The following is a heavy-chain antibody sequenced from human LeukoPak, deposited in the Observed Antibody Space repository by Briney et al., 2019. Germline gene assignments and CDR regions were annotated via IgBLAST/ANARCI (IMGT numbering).Heavy chain of an antibody. CDR2: ISASGGST. V-gene: IGHV3-23*01. J-gene: IGHJ4*02. CDR1: GFSFRSYA. D-gene: IGHD6-19*01. Sequence: GGSLRLSCAASGFSFRSYAMSWVRQAPGKGLEWVSTISASGGSTYYADSVKGRFTISRDNSKNTLSLQMNSLRAEDTAVYYCAKGRSGWYSDFDYWGQGTLVTVSS. CDR3: AKGRSGWYSDFDY.